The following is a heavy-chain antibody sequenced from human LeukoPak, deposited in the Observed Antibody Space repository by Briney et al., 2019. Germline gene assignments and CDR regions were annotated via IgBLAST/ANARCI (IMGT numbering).Heavy chain of an antibody. V-gene: IGHV4-59*08. CDR2: IYSSGSA. D-gene: IGHD3-22*01. J-gene: IGHJ4*01. CDR3: ARHRDYYDT. CDR1: GSSFNSNF. Sequence: TSETLSLTCTVSGSSFNSNFWTWIRQPPGKGLEWIGYIYSSGSANYNPSLKSRVIISGDTSKNHISLRLTSVTAADTAMYFCARHRDYYDTWGHGTLVTVSS.